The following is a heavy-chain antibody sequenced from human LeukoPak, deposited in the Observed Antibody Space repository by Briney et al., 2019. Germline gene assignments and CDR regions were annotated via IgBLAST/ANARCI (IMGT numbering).Heavy chain of an antibody. CDR2: ISYDGSIK. J-gene: IGHJ5*01. CDR1: GFTFSTYA. Sequence: GGSLRLSCAASGFTFSTYAMHWVRQAPGKGLEWVTLISYDGSIKYYADSVKGRFTISRDNSKNTLYLQMNSLRAEDTAVFYCAREFGSGSRTRNGFGSWGQGTLVTVSS. CDR3: AREFGSGSRTRNGFGS. V-gene: IGHV3-30-3*01. D-gene: IGHD3-10*01.